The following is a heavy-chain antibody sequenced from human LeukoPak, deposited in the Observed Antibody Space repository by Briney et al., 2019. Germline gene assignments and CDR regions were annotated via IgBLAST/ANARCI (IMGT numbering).Heavy chain of an antibody. V-gene: IGHV4-39*01. CDR3: ASRNDILTGYVFDF. Sequence: SETLSLTCTVSGGSVSSSIYYWGWIRRPPGKGLEWIGSIYYSGSTSYNPSLKSRVTISVDTSKNQFSLKLTSVTAADTAVYYCASRNDILTGYVFDFWGQGTLVTVS. D-gene: IGHD3-9*01. CDR1: GGSVSSSIYY. CDR2: IYYSGST. J-gene: IGHJ4*02.